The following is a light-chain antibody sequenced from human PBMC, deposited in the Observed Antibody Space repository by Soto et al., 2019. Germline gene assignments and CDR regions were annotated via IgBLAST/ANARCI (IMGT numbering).Light chain of an antibody. CDR3: CSYAGSSRCYV. Sequence: QSVLTQPASVSGSPGQSITISCTGTSSDVGSYNLVSWYQQHPGKAPKLMIYEGSKRPSGVSNRFSGSKSGNTASLTISGLQAVDEADYYCCSYAGSSRCYVFGNGTKVTVL. CDR1: SSDVGSYNL. V-gene: IGLV2-23*01. J-gene: IGLJ1*01. CDR2: EGS.